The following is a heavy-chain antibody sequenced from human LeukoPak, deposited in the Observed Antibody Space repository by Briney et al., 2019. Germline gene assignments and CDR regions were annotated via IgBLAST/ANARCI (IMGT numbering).Heavy chain of an antibody. D-gene: IGHD3-22*01. CDR3: ATSDDSSGSD. V-gene: IGHV3-7*01. Sequence: GGSLRLSCVTSGFTFSGYWMSWVRQAPGKGLEWVANINEDGSVKHYVDSVKGRFTISRDNAKNSVFLQMNSLRDEDTALYYCATSDDSSGSDWGEGTLVTVSS. CDR1: GFTFSGYW. J-gene: IGHJ4*02. CDR2: INEDGSVK.